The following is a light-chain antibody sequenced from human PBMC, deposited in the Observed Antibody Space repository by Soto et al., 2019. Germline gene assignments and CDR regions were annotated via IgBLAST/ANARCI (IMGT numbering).Light chain of an antibody. Sequence: GDRVTITCRASQTISSYLNWYQQKPGKAPKLLIYAASSLQSGVPSRFSGSGSGTDFTLTISSLQPEDFATYYCQQSYSTPFTFGPGTKVDIK. CDR3: QQSYSTPFT. CDR1: QTISSY. CDR2: AAS. J-gene: IGKJ3*01. V-gene: IGKV1-39*01.